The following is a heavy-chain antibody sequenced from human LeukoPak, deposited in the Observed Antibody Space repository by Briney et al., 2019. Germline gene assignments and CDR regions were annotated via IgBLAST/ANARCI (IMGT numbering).Heavy chain of an antibody. V-gene: IGHV3-23*01. CDR3: AKDRTVGASYWYFDL. J-gene: IGHJ2*01. CDR2: FSGSGGST. CDR1: GFTFSTYA. D-gene: IGHD1-26*01. Sequence: GGSLRLSCAASGFTFSTYAMNWVRQAPGQGLEWVAGFSGSGGSTSYADSVKGRFTVSRDNSKNTLYLQMNSLRAEDTAVYYCAKDRTVGASYWYFDLWGRGTLVTVSS.